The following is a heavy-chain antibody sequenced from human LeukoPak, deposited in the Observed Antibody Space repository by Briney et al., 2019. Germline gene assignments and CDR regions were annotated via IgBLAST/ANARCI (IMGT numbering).Heavy chain of an antibody. Sequence: GGSLTLSCTFSGFTFSSYDIHWVRLAPGKGLEWVAVISYDGVNKDYAHSVKRRFTISRENSETTVFLQINDLRVEDTAVYYCAKTAWVLLWSAPLDYWGQGTLVTVSS. J-gene: IGHJ4*02. V-gene: IGHV3-30*18. CDR3: AKTAWVLLWSAPLDY. CDR1: GFTFSSYD. CDR2: ISYDGVNK. D-gene: IGHD3-10*01.